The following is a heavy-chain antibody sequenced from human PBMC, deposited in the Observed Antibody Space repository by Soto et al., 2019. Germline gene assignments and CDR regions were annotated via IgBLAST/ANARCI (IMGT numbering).Heavy chain of an antibody. Sequence: XETLSLTCAFSVGSIGTSAYYCGWIRQAPGKGLEWIGSINHSGNTYLSPSLKDRVTMSVDTSKNSFSLKLRSATAADTGLYYCSRRAQEGFEPWGQGTLVSVSS. CDR3: SRRAQEGFEP. V-gene: IGHV4-39*01. CDR1: VGSIGTSAYY. J-gene: IGHJ5*02. CDR2: INHSGNT.